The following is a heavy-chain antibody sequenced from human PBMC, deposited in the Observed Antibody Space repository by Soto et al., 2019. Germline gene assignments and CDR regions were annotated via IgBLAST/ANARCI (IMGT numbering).Heavy chain of an antibody. V-gene: IGHV4-59*01. CDR2: IYYSGST. J-gene: IGHJ6*02. Sequence: PSETLFLTCTVSGDSISSYYWSWIRQPPGKGLECIGYIYYSGSTNYNPSLKSRVTISADTSKNQFSLKLSSVTAADTAVYYCASGGQLEAYFYGLDVWGQGXTVTVSS. CDR1: GDSISSYY. D-gene: IGHD6-13*01. CDR3: ASGGQLEAYFYGLDV.